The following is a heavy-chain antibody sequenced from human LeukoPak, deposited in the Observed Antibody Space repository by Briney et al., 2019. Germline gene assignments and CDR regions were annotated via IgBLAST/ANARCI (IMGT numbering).Heavy chain of an antibody. CDR1: GFPFDDYA. Sequence: GGSLRLSCAASGFPFDDYAMHWVRQAPRKGLGWVSGISWNSGSIGYADSVKGRFTISRDSAKNSLYLQMNSLRAEDTALYYCAKASYYYDSSGPDYWGQGTLVTVSS. D-gene: IGHD3-22*01. J-gene: IGHJ4*02. CDR2: ISWNSGSI. V-gene: IGHV3-9*01. CDR3: AKASYYYDSSGPDY.